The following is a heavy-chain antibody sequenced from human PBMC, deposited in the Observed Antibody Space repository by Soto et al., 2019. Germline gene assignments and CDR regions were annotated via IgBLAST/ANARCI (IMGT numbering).Heavy chain of an antibody. D-gene: IGHD2-2*01. Sequence: GGSLRLSCAASGFSFSSYALSWVRRAPGKGLEWVSAISGSGGSTYYADSVKGRFTISRDNSKSTLYLQMNSLRAEDTAVYYCAKLGHQLPPGYWGQGTLVTVSS. CDR3: AKLGHQLPPGY. CDR1: GFSFSSYA. CDR2: ISGSGGST. V-gene: IGHV3-23*01. J-gene: IGHJ4*02.